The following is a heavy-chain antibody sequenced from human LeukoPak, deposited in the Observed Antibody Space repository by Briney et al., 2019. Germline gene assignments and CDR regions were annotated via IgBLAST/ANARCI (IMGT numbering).Heavy chain of an antibody. CDR2: ISYDGSNK. V-gene: IGHV3-30-3*01. CDR1: GSTFSSYA. D-gene: IGHD2-8*01. J-gene: IGHJ5*02. CDR3: ARLDIVLIGGLDP. Sequence: GRSLRLSCAASGSTFSSYAMHWVRQAPGKGLEWVAVISYDGSNKYYADSVKGRFTISRDNSKNTLYLQMNSLRAEDTAVYYCARLDIVLIGGLDPWGQGTLVTVSS.